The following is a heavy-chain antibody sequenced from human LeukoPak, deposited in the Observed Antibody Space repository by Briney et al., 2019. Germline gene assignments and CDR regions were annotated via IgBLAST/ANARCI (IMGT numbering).Heavy chain of an antibody. CDR1: GFTFSSYW. J-gene: IGHJ4*02. V-gene: IGHV3-74*01. Sequence: GGSLRLSCAASGFTFSSYWMHWVRHAPGKGLVWVSRINSDGSSTSYADSVKGRFTISRDNAKNTLYLQMNSLRAEDTAVYYCARVRQWLVPTFDYWGQGTLVTASS. CDR2: INSDGSST. D-gene: IGHD6-19*01. CDR3: ARVRQWLVPTFDY.